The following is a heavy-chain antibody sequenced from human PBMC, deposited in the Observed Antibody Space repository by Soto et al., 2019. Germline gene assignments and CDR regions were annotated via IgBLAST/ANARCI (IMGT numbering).Heavy chain of an antibody. J-gene: IGHJ3*02. CDR3: ARGSERPIFGVVTLSAFDI. CDR1: GYTFTSYA. CDR2: INAGNGNT. Sequence: ASVKVSCKASGYTFTSYAMHWVRQAPGQRLEWMGWINAGNGNTKYSQKFQGRVTITRDTSASTAYMELSSLRSEDTAVYYCARGSERPIFGVVTLSAFDIWGQGTMVTVSS. V-gene: IGHV1-3*01. D-gene: IGHD3-3*01.